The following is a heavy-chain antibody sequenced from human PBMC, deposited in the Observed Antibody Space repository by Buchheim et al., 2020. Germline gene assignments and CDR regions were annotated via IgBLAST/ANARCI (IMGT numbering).Heavy chain of an antibody. CDR1: GFTFSGYW. CDR2: IKQDGSEK. Sequence: EVQLVESGGGLVQPGGSLRLSCAASGFTFSGYWMNWVRQAPGKGREWVANIKQDGSEKYYVDSVKGRFTVSRDNAKNSVFLQMNSLRGEDTAVYYCARVFSSSLWYFDLWGRGTL. J-gene: IGHJ2*01. V-gene: IGHV3-7*01. D-gene: IGHD6-6*01. CDR3: ARVFSSSLWYFDL.